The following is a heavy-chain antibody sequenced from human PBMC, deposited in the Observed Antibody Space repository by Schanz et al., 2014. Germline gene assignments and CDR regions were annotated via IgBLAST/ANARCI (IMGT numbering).Heavy chain of an antibody. Sequence: EVQLLESGGGLVQPGGSLRLSCEASGFSFGDYAMTWVRQAPGKGLEWVSAINTGVNTYYADSVRGRFTMSRDNSKNTLYLQMNSLRAGDAAVYYCAKSQGSSFDSWGQGTLVTVSS. CDR2: INTGVNT. J-gene: IGHJ4*02. CDR3: AKSQGSSFDS. CDR1: GFSFGDYA. V-gene: IGHV3-23*01. D-gene: IGHD6-13*01.